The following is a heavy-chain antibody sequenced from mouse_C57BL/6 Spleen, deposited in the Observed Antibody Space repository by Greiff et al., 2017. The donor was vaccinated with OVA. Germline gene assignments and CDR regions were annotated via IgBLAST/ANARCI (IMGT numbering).Heavy chain of an antibody. CDR1: GYTFTDYY. V-gene: IGHV1-19*01. Sequence: VHVKQSGPVLVKPGASVKMSCKASGYTFTDYYMNWVKQSHGKSLEWIGVINPYNGGTSYNQKFKGKATLTVDKSSSTAYMELNSLTSEDSAVYYCARSVYYYGSGGYYFDYWGQGTTLTVSS. J-gene: IGHJ2*01. CDR3: ARSVYYYGSGGYYFDY. CDR2: INPYNGGT. D-gene: IGHD1-1*01.